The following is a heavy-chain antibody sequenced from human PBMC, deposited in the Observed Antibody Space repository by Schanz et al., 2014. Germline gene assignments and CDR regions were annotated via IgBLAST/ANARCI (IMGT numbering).Heavy chain of an antibody. CDR1: GFTFGDYA. CDR3: ARESSNDIVLVPGAVFDH. D-gene: IGHD2-2*01. V-gene: IGHV3-23*01. CDR2: ISGSGGST. Sequence: EVHLLESGGGLVPPGGSLRLSCAASGFTFGDYAMTWVRQAPGKGLEWVSAISGSGGSTYYADSVKGRFTISRDNSKNTVYLQMNSLRPGDTAVYYCARESSNDIVLVPGAVFDHWGQGILVTVSS. J-gene: IGHJ4*02.